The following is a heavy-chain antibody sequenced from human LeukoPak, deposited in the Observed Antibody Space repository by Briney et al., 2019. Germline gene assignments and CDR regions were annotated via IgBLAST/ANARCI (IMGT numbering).Heavy chain of an antibody. D-gene: IGHD5-12*01. CDR3: ARVAGGPHYDFDY. V-gene: IGHV3-30*02. Sequence: PGGSLRLSCAASGFTFSSYGMHWVRQAPGKGLEWVAFIRYDGSNKYYADSVKGRFTISRDNAKNSLYLQMNSLRAEDTAVYYCARVAGGPHYDFDYWGQGTLVTVSS. CDR1: GFTFSSYG. J-gene: IGHJ4*02. CDR2: IRYDGSNK.